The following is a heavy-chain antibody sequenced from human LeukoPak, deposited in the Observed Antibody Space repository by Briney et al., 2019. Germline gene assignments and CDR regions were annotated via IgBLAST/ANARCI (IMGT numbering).Heavy chain of an antibody. CDR2: ISNDGSNK. CDR1: GFTFSSYG. D-gene: IGHD2-21*01. Sequence: PGRSLRLSCAASGFTFSSYGMHWVRQAPGKGLEWVAVISNDGSNKHYGDSVKGRFTISRDNSKNTLYLQMDSLRGEDTAVYYCAKDPYRVIVATGSYLDPWGQGTLVTVSS. CDR3: AKDPYRVIVATGSYLDP. J-gene: IGHJ5*02. V-gene: IGHV3-30*18.